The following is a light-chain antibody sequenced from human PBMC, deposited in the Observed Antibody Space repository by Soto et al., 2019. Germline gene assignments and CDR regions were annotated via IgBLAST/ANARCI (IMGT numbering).Light chain of an antibody. CDR1: TGAVTNGHY. CDR3: LLSYNGPYV. CDR2: DTT. J-gene: IGLJ1*01. Sequence: QAVVTQDPSLTVSPGGTVTLTCGSITGAVTNGHYPYWFQHKPGQAPRTLIYDTTNRHSWTPARFSGSLLGGKAALTLSGAQPEDEAEYYCLLSYNGPYVFGTGTKVTVL. V-gene: IGLV7-46*01.